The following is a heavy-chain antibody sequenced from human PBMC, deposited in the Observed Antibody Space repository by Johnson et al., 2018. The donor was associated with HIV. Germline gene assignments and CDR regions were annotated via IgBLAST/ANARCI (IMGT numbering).Heavy chain of an antibody. V-gene: IGHV3-30*03. J-gene: IGHJ3*02. CDR1: GFSFSSYD. D-gene: IGHD6-6*01. CDR3: ARDRWYSSSSGGVDDAFDI. CDR2: ISYDGSNK. Sequence: VQLVESGGGVVQPGRSLRLSCAASGFSFSSYDMHWVRQAPGKGLAWVAVISYDGSNKYYADSVKGRFTISRDNSKNTLYLQMNSLRAEDTAVYYCARDRWYSSSSGGVDDAFDIWGQGTMVTVSS.